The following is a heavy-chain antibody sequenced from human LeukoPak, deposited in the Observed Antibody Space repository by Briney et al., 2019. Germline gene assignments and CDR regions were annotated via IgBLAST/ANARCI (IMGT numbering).Heavy chain of an antibody. CDR1: GYTFTGYY. V-gene: IGHV1-2*02. J-gene: IGHJ3*02. D-gene: IGHD3-3*01. CDR3: ARDQTIFGVVIIDHDAFDI. CDR2: IKPNSGGT. Sequence: ASVKVSCKASGYTFTGYYMHWVRQAPGQGLEWMGWIKPNSGGTNYAQKFQGRVTMTRDTSISTAYMELSRLRSDDTAVYYCARDQTIFGVVIIDHDAFDIWGQGTMVTVSS.